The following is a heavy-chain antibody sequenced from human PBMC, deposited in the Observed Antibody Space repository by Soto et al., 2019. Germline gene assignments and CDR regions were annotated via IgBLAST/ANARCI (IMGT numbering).Heavy chain of an antibody. J-gene: IGHJ4*02. V-gene: IGHV3-23*01. Sequence: EVQLLESGGGLVQPGGSLRLSCAASGFTFSSYAMSWVRQAPGKGLEWVSAISGSGGSTYYADSVKGRFTISRDNSKNTVYLQMNSLRAEDTAVYYCGKDGRIAARRANFDFWGQGTLVTVSS. CDR3: GKDGRIAARRANFDF. CDR1: GFTFSSYA. D-gene: IGHD6-6*01. CDR2: ISGSGGST.